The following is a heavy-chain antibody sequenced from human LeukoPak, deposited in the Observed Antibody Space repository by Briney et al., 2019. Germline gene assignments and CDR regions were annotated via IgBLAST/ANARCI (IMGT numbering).Heavy chain of an antibody. CDR2: IYYSGST. Sequence: SETLSLTCTVSGGSISSYYWSWIRQPPGKGLEWIGYIYYSGSTNYNPSLKSRVTISVDTSKNQFSLKLSSVTAADTAVYYCARVGDQVRGVINEYYFDYWGQGTLVTVSS. D-gene: IGHD3-10*01. CDR3: ARVGDQVRGVINEYYFDY. V-gene: IGHV4-59*01. J-gene: IGHJ4*02. CDR1: GGSISSYY.